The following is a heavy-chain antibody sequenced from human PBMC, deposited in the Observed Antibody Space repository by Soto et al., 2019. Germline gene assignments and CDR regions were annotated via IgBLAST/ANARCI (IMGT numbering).Heavy chain of an antibody. CDR1: GFTFSSYS. CDR2: ISSSSSTI. CDR3: ARGSYSAVIGGATIAFDI. Sequence: EVQLVESGGGLVQPGGSLRLSCAASGFTFSSYSMNWVRQAPGKGLEWVSYISSSSSTIYYADSVKGRFTISRDNAKNSVYLRMNGLRAEDTAVYYCARGSYSAVIGGATIAFDIWGQGAMVSVSS. J-gene: IGHJ3*02. D-gene: IGHD1-26*01. V-gene: IGHV3-48*01.